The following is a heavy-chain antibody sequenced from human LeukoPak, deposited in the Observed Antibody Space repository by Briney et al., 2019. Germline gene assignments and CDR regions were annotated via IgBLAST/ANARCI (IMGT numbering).Heavy chain of an antibody. Sequence: PGGSLRLSCAASGFTVSSNYMSWVRQAPGKGLEWVSVIYSGGSTYYADSVKGRFTISRDNSKNTLYLQMNSLRAEDTAVYYCARYSSSWPQGFDPWGQGTLGTVSS. J-gene: IGHJ5*02. V-gene: IGHV3-66*01. D-gene: IGHD6-13*01. CDR2: IYSGGST. CDR3: ARYSSSWPQGFDP. CDR1: GFTVSSNY.